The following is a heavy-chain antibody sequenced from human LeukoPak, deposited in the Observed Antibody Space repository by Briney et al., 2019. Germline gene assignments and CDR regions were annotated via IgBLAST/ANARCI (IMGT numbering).Heavy chain of an antibody. CDR1: GGSISSDFY. CDR3: ANADTEDYFDS. V-gene: IGHV4-38-2*02. D-gene: IGHD3-16*01. Sequence: SETLSLTCTVSGGSISSDFYWGWVRQPPGKGLEWVGSIYHDETTYYNPSLKSRVTISLDTSRKQFSLNLASATAADTAIYYCANADTEDYFDSWGQGTLVTVSS. J-gene: IGHJ4*02. CDR2: IYHDETT.